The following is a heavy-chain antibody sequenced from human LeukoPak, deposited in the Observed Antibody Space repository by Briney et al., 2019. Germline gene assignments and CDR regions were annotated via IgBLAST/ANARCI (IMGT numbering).Heavy chain of an antibody. CDR3: ARRIAAAGANAFDI. J-gene: IGHJ3*02. CDR1: GGTFSSYA. V-gene: IGHV1-69*13. D-gene: IGHD6-13*01. Sequence: SVKVSCKASGGTFSSYAISWVRQAPGQGLEWMGGIIPIFGTANYAQQFQGRVTITADESTSTAYMELSSLRSEDTAVYYCARRIAAAGANAFDIWGQGTMVTVSS. CDR2: IIPIFGTA.